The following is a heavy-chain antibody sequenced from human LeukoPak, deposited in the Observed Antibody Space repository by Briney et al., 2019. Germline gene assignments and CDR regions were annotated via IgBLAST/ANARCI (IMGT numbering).Heavy chain of an antibody. D-gene: IGHD4-17*01. V-gene: IGHV1-2*02. Sequence: RASVKVSCKASGYTFTGYYMHLVRQAPGQGLEWMGWINPNSGGTNYAQKFQGRVTMTRDTSISTAYMELSRLRSDDTAVYYCARDLGTPTTVTTNYWGQGTLVTVSS. CDR3: ARDLGTPTTVTTNY. J-gene: IGHJ4*02. CDR1: GYTFTGYY. CDR2: INPNSGGT.